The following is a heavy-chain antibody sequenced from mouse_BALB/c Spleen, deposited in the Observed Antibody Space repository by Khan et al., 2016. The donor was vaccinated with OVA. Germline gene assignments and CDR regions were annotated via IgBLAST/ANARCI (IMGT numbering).Heavy chain of an antibody. Sequence: QIQLVQSGPELQKPGETVKISCKASGYTFPNYGMNWVKQAPGKGLKWMGWINTYTGEPTYADDFKGRFVFSLETSAITAYLQISNLKNEDMTTYVSARISCYWYSDVWGAGTTVTVSS. CDR3: ARISCYWYSDV. J-gene: IGHJ1*01. D-gene: IGHD6-2*01. CDR1: GYTFPNYG. V-gene: IGHV9-1*02. CDR2: INTYTGEP.